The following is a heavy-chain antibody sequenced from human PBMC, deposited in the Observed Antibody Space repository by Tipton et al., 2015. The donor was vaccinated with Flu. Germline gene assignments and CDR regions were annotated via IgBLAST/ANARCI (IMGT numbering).Heavy chain of an antibody. CDR3: ASSEAPNDSSGYYYWGWFDP. CDR1: GYSFTSYW. CDR2: IDPSDSYT. V-gene: IGHV5-10-1*01. J-gene: IGHJ5*02. D-gene: IGHD3-22*01. Sequence: QLVQSGAEVKKPGESLRISCKGSGYSFTSYWISWVRQMPGKGLEWMGRIDPSDSYTNYSPSFQGHVTISADKSISTAYLQWSSLKASDTAMYYCASSEAPNDSSGYYYWGWFDPWGQGTLVTVSS.